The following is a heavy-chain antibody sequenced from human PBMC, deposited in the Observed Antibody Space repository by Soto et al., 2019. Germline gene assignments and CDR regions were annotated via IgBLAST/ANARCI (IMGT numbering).Heavy chain of an antibody. CDR1: GYTFTSYY. J-gene: IGHJ5*02. CDR2: INPSGGST. Sequence: GASVKVSCKASGYTFTSYYMHWVRQAPGQGLEWMGIINPSGGSTSYAQKFQGRVTMTRDTSTSTVYMELSSLRSEDTAVYYCARDLGFPRDWFDPWGQGTLVTVS. V-gene: IGHV1-46*01. CDR3: ARDLGFPRDWFDP.